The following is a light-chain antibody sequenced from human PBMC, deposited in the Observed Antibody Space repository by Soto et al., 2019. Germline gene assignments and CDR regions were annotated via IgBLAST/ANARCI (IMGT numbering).Light chain of an antibody. CDR3: QQYFTSPQT. CDR1: QSVLYSSNNKNY. V-gene: IGKV4-1*01. Sequence: DIVMTQSPDSLAVSLGERATINCKSSQSVLYSSNNKNYLAWYQQKPGQPPKLLIYWASTRESGVPDRFSGSGSVTDFTLSISTLQAEDGAVYHCQQYFTSPQTFGQGTKVDIK. CDR2: WAS. J-gene: IGKJ1*01.